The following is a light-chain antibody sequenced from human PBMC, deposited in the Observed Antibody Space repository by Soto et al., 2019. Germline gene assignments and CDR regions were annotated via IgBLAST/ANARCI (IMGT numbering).Light chain of an antibody. Sequence: QSVLTQPPSVSAAPGQKVTISCSGSSSNIGNNYVSWYQQLPGTATKLLIYDNNKRPSGITDRFSGSKSGTSATLGITGLQTGDEADYDCGTWDSSLSAGVFGGGTKLTVL. CDR2: DNN. CDR1: SSNIGNNY. J-gene: IGLJ3*02. CDR3: GTWDSSLSAGV. V-gene: IGLV1-51*01.